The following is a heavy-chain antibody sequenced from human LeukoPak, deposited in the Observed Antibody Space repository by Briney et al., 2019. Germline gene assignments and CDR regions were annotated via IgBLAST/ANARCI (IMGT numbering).Heavy chain of an antibody. J-gene: IGHJ5*02. Sequence: PSQTLSLXCTVSGGSISSGSYYWSWIRQPAGKGPEWIGRIYTSGITNYNPSLKSRVTISVDTSKNQFSLKLSSVTAADTAVYYCARGIRYYYDSSGLNWFDPWGQGTLVTVSS. CDR3: ARGIRYYYDSSGLNWFDP. V-gene: IGHV4-61*02. CDR2: IYTSGIT. CDR1: GGSISSGSYY. D-gene: IGHD3-22*01.